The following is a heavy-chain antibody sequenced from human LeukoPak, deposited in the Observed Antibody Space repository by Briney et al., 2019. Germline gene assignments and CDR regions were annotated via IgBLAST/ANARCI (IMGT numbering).Heavy chain of an antibody. D-gene: IGHD3-3*01. Sequence: SETLSLTCTVSGGSISSSSYYWGWIRQPPGKGLEWIGSIYYSGSTYYNPSLKSRVTISVDTSKNQSSLKLSSVTAADTAVYYCARRVYDFWSGYSRTYYFDYWGQGTLVTVSS. CDR1: GGSISSSSYY. V-gene: IGHV4-39*01. J-gene: IGHJ4*02. CDR3: ARRVYDFWSGYSRTYYFDY. CDR2: IYYSGST.